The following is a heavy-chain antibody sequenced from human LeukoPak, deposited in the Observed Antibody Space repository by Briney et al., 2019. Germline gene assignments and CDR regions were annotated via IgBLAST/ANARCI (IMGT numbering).Heavy chain of an antibody. V-gene: IGHV3-73*01. CDR1: GFTFSGSA. Sequence: GGSLKLSCAASGFTFSGSAMHWVRQASGRGLEWVGRIRSKANSYATAYAASVKGRFTISRDDSKNTAYLQMNSLRTEDTAVYYCTRLWGDCGGDCYSHDFWGQGTLVTVSS. CDR2: IRSKANSYAT. D-gene: IGHD2-21*02. J-gene: IGHJ4*02. CDR3: TRLWGDCGGDCYSHDF.